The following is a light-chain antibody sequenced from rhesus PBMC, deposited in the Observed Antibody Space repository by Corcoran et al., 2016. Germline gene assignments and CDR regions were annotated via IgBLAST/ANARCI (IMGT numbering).Light chain of an antibody. V-gene: IGKV7-13*01. J-gene: IGKJ4*01. CDR2: ETS. Sequence: DIVLTQSPASLAVSPGQRATVTCRASGSVTVFGKNLIHWYQQKPGQPPKLLLHETSKKDTGVPARFSGSGYGTEFTLTISSLQPEDFAVYFCQQRNYYPLTCGGGTKVEI. CDR1: GSVTVFGKNL. CDR3: QQRNYYPLT.